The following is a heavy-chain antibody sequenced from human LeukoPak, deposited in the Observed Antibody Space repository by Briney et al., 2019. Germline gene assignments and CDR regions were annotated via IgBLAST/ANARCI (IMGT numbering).Heavy chain of an antibody. V-gene: IGHV4-61*08. CDR3: ARGETLLGY. J-gene: IGHJ4*02. Sequence: PSQTLSLTCTVSGGSISSGGYYWSWIRQHPGKGLEWIGYIYYSGSTNYNPSLKSRVTISVDMSKNQFSLKLSSVTAADTAVYHCARGETLLGYWGQGTLVTVSS. CDR2: IYYSGST. CDR1: GGSISSGGYY. D-gene: IGHD2/OR15-2a*01.